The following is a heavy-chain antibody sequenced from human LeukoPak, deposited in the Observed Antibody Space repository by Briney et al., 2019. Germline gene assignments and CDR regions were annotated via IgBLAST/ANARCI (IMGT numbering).Heavy chain of an antibody. CDR2: IKQDGSEK. CDR1: GFTFSSYW. Sequence: RAGGSLRLSCAASGFTFSSYWMSWVRQAPGKGLEWVANIKQDGSEKYYVDSVEGRFTISRDNAKNSLYLQMNSLRAEDTAVYYCAKDAGSFALDNWFDPWGQGTLVTVSS. CDR3: AKDAGSFALDNWFDP. J-gene: IGHJ5*02. V-gene: IGHV3-7*01. D-gene: IGHD2-15*01.